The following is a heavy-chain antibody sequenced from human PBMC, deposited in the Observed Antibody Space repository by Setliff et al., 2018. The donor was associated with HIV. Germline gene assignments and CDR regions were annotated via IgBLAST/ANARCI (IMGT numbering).Heavy chain of an antibody. J-gene: IGHJ1*01. D-gene: IGHD6-6*01. CDR2: INPSSGST. V-gene: IGHV1-46*01. Sequence: ASVRVSCKASGYTFTSYYMHWVRQAPGQGLEWMGIINPSSGSTTYAQKFQGRVTMTRDTSTSTVYMELSSLRSEDTAVYYCARDPAPSSSASYFQHWGQGTPVTVSS. CDR1: GYTFTSYY. CDR3: ARDPAPSSSASYFQH.